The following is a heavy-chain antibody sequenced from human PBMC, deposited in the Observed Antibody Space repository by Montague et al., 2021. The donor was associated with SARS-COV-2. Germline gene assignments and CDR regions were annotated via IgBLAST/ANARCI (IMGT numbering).Heavy chain of an antibody. J-gene: IGHJ4*02. D-gene: IGHD3-10*01. CDR3: ARGGGYSELHDFDY. V-gene: IGHV4-30-2*01. CDR1: GGSISSGTYS. CDR2: IYHSGNT. Sequence: TLSLTCAVSGGSISSGTYSWSWIRQPPGKGLEWIGYIYHSGNTYYNPSLKSRVTISVDRSKKQFSLRLSSVAAADTAVYYCARGGGYSELHDFDYWGQGTLVTVSS.